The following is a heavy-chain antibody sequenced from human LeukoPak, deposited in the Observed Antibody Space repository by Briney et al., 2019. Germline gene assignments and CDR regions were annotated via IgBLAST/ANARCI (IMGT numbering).Heavy chain of an antibody. CDR2: INWNGGST. CDR1: GFTFDDYG. D-gene: IGHD6-13*01. J-gene: IGHJ4*02. Sequence: GSLRLSCAASGFTFDDYGMSWVRQAPGKGLEWVSGINWNGGSTGYADSVKGRFTISRDNAKNSLYLQMNSLRAEDTALYYCARVEGCSSSWNLDYWGQGTLVTVSS. V-gene: IGHV3-20*04. CDR3: ARVEGCSSSWNLDY.